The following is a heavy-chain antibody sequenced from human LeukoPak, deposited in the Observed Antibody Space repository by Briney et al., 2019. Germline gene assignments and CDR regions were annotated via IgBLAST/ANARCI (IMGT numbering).Heavy chain of an antibody. J-gene: IGHJ4*02. CDR3: ARDPGDSLPWYYFDY. CDR2: INPSGGST. D-gene: IGHD3-10*01. Sequence: ASVKVSCKASGYTFTSYYMHWVRQAPGQGLEWMGIINPSGGSTSYAQKFQGRVTMTRDTSTSTVYMELSSLRSEDTAVYYCARDPGDSLPWYYFDYWGQGTLVTVSP. V-gene: IGHV1-46*01. CDR1: GYTFTSYY.